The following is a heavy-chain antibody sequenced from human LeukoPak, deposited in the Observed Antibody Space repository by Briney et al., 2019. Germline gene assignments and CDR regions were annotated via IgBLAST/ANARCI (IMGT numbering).Heavy chain of an antibody. V-gene: IGHV3-9*01. J-gene: IGHJ4*02. CDR2: ISWNRGNI. D-gene: IGHD3-10*01. Sequence: GGSLRLSCAASGFNFDDYALHWVRQAPGQGLDWVSAISWNRGNIDYEASVTCRFTISRDKSKNMLFLQMNSLRAEDTAVYYCAKDGRDHYVSGSFYRGVPALDYWGQGTLVTVSS. CDR1: GFNFDDYA. CDR3: AKDGRDHYVSGSFYRGVPALDY.